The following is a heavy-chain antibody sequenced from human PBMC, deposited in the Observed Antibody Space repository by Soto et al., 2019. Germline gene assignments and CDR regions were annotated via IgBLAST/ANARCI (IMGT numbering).Heavy chain of an antibody. J-gene: IGHJ6*02. V-gene: IGHV3-23*04. CDR2: ISGSGGST. CDR3: AKDLGSGWYNYYYGMDV. CDR1: GFTVSSNY. D-gene: IGHD6-19*01. Sequence: EVQLVESGGGLIQPGGSLRLSCAASGFTVSSNYMNWVRQAPGKGLEWVSVISGSGGSTYYADSVKGRFTISRDNSKNTLYLQMNSLRAEDTAVYYCAKDLGSGWYNYYYGMDVWGQGTTVTVSS.